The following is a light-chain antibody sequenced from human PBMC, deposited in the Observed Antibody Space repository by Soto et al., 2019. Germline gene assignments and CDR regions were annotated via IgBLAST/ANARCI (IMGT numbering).Light chain of an antibody. J-gene: IGLJ1*01. CDR3: SSHGGANNFYV. Sequence: QSVLTQPPSASGSPGQSVTISCTGTSSDIGAYDYVSWYQQHPGKVPKLMIYEVSKRPSGVPDRFSASKSGNTASLTVSGLQAEDEADYYCSSHGGANNFYVFGTGTKVTGL. CDR1: SSDIGAYDY. CDR2: EVS. V-gene: IGLV2-8*01.